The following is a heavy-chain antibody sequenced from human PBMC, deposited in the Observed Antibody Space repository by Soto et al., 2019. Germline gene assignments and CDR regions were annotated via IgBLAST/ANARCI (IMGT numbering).Heavy chain of an antibody. J-gene: IGHJ6*02. CDR2: ISTYNGDT. D-gene: IGHD2-21*01. CDR3: ASEASRPYYYYGMDV. Sequence: QVQLVQSGAEVKKPGASVKVSCKASGYSFTTYGISWVRQAPGQGLEWMGWISTYNGDTDYAQSLQGRVIMTTDTSTTTAYMELRSLTSDDTAVYYCASEASRPYYYYGMDVWGQGTTVTVSS. V-gene: IGHV1-18*01. CDR1: GYSFTTYG.